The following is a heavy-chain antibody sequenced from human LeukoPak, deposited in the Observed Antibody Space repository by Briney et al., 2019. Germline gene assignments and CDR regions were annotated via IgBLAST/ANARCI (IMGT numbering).Heavy chain of an antibody. CDR2: ISVSGGSS. V-gene: IGHV3-23*01. Sequence: PGGSLRLSCAASGFTFSSYGMSWVRQTPGKGLEWVSAISVSGGSSYYADSVKGRFTISRDSSRNTQYLQMNSLRAEDTAVYYCAKDRITMVRGVNYYYSAMDVWGPGATVTVSS. J-gene: IGHJ6*02. CDR1: GFTFSSYG. D-gene: IGHD3-10*01. CDR3: AKDRITMVRGVNYYYSAMDV.